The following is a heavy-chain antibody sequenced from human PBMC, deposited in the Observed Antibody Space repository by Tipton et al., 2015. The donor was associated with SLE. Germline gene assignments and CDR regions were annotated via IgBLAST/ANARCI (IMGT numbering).Heavy chain of an antibody. D-gene: IGHD1-26*01. Sequence: TLSLTCTVSGVSISTYYWTWIRQPPGKGLEWIAYIYYSGSTEYNPSLKSRATVSIDTSKSQFSLKVSSVTAADTAVYYCARVASVGLGRGQFDYWGQGTLVTVSS. V-gene: IGHV4-59*12. CDR1: GVSISTYY. CDR3: ARVASVGLGRGQFDY. J-gene: IGHJ4*02. CDR2: IYYSGST.